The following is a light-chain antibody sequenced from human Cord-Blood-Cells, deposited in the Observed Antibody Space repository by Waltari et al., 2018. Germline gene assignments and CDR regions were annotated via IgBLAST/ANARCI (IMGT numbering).Light chain of an antibody. CDR3: CSYAGSYTV. J-gene: IGLJ2*01. CDR2: DVS. Sequence: QSALTQPRSVSGSPGQSVTIPCTGTSSDVGGYNYVSWYRQPPGKAPKLKIYDVSKRPSGVPDRFSGSKSGNTASLTISGLQAEDEADYYCCSYAGSYTVFGGGTKLTVL. V-gene: IGLV2-11*01. CDR1: SSDVGGYNY.